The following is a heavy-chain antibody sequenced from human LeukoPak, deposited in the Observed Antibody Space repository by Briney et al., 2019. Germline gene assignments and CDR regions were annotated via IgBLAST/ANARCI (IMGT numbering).Heavy chain of an antibody. CDR2: ISAYNGNT. CDR1: GYTFTTYG. J-gene: IGHJ4*02. CDR3: ARHELPNSLFDY. D-gene: IGHD1-7*01. V-gene: IGHV1-18*01. Sequence: ASVKVSCKASGYTFTTYGISWVRQAPGQGLEWMGWISAYNGNTNYAQKLQGRVTMTTDTSTSTAYMELRSLRSDDTAVYYCARHELPNSLFDYWGQGTLVTVSS.